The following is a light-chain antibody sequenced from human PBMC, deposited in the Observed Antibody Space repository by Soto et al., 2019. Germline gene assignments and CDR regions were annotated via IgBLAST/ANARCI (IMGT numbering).Light chain of an antibody. Sequence: EIVLTQSPGTLSLSPGERATLSCRASQSVSSSYLAWYQQKPGQAPRLLIYGASSRATGIPDRFSGSGSGTDFTLTISRLEPEDCAVYYCQQYCSSPATFGQGTKVDIK. CDR3: QQYCSSPAT. CDR1: QSVSSSY. V-gene: IGKV3-20*01. CDR2: GAS. J-gene: IGKJ1*01.